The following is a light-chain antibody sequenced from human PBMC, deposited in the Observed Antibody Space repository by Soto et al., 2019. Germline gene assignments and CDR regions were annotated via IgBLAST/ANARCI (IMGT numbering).Light chain of an antibody. CDR2: AAS. J-gene: IGKJ1*01. Sequence: ALRLTQSPSSFSSSTGYRVTITWRASQGISSYLAWYPQKPGKAPKLLIYAASTLQSGVPSRFSASGSATDFTLTISCLQCEDFATYYCQQYYSYPRTFGQGTKADIK. V-gene: IGKV1-8*01. CDR3: QQYYSYPRT. CDR1: QGISSY.